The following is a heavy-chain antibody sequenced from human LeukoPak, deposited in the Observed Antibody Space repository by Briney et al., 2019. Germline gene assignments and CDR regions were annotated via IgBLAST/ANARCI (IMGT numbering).Heavy chain of an antibody. V-gene: IGHV3-66*01. CDR1: GFTVSGNY. Sequence: GGSLRLSCAASGFTVSGNYMSWVRQAPGKGLEWLSVIHRGGNTYYADSVKGRFTISRDSSKNTVFLQMDSLRAEDTAVYYCARDPGYGLGVDYGDYWGQGTLSPSPQ. D-gene: IGHD3-10*01. J-gene: IGHJ4*02. CDR3: ARDPGYGLGVDYGDY. CDR2: IHRGGNT.